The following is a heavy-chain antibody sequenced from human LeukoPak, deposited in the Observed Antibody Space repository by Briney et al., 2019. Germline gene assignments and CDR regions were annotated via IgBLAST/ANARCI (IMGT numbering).Heavy chain of an antibody. CDR2: VYPGDSDT. J-gene: IGHJ5*02. V-gene: IGHV5-51*01. CDR3: ARHGGYSYGQNWFDP. CDR1: GYSFPSYW. Sequence: GESLKISCRASGYSFPSYWIDWVRQLPGKGLEWMGRVYPGDSDTTYSPSFQGQVTISADKPISTAYLQWSSLKASDTAMYYCARHGGYSYGQNWFDPWGQGTLVTVSS. D-gene: IGHD5-18*01.